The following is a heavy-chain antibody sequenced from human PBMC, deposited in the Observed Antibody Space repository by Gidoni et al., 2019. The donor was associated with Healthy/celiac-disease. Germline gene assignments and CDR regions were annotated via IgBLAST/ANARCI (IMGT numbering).Heavy chain of an antibody. CDR3: ARPRAVAGPNAFDI. D-gene: IGHD6-19*01. V-gene: IGHV1-69*01. CDR2: IIPIFGTA. J-gene: IGHJ3*02. CDR1: GGTFSSYA. Sequence: QVQLVQSGAEVKKPGYSVKVSFKASGGTFSSYAISWVRQAPGQGLEWMGGIIPIFGTANYAQKFQGRVTITADESTSTAYMELSSLRSEDTAVYYCARPRAVAGPNAFDIWGQGTMVTVSS.